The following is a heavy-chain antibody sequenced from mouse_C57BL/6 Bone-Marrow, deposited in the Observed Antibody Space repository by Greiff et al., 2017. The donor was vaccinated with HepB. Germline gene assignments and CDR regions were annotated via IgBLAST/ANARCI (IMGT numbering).Heavy chain of an antibody. CDR1: GYTFTSYW. D-gene: IGHD2-10*01. V-gene: IGHV1-69*01. CDR2: IDPSVSYT. J-gene: IGHJ4*01. CDR3: ARSYTTSGAMDY. Sequence: QVQLQQPGAELVMPGASVKLSCKASGYTFTSYWMHWVKQRPGQGLEWIGEIDPSVSYTNYNQKFKGKSTLTVDKSSSTAYMQLSSLTSEDSAVYYCARSYTTSGAMDYWGQGTSVTVSS.